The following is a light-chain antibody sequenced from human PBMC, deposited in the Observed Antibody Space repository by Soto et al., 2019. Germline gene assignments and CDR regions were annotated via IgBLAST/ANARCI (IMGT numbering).Light chain of an antibody. CDR3: QSYDSSLSGLV. J-gene: IGLJ1*01. CDR2: GNS. Sequence: QSVLTQPASVSGAPGQRVTISCTGSSSNIGAGYDVHWYQQLPGTAPKLLIYGNSNQPSGVPDRFSGSKSGTSASRAITGLQAEDEADYYCQSYDSSLSGLVFGTGTKLTVL. V-gene: IGLV1-40*01. CDR1: SSNIGAGYD.